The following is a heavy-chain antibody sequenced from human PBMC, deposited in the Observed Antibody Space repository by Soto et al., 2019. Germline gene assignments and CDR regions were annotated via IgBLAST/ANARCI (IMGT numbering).Heavy chain of an antibody. CDR2: ILGGSGKT. Sequence: EVQLLESGGGLVQPGGSLRLSCATSGFTFSSYAMTWVRQAPGKGLEWVALILGGSGKTYYADSVKGRFTISRDNSKNTRSRQMNSVTASDSAVYYCVRGGSIGVSGGDYWGQGTLVTVSS. J-gene: IGHJ4*02. D-gene: IGHD6-19*01. V-gene: IGHV3-23*01. CDR1: GFTFSSYA. CDR3: VRGGSIGVSGGDY.